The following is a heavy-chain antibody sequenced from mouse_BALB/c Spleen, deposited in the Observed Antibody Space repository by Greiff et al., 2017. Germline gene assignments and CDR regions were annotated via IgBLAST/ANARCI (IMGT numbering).Heavy chain of an antibody. D-gene: IGHD1-2*01. CDR3: ARLPLLRLRAY. CDR1: GFSLTGYG. CDR2: IWGEGST. Sequence: QVQLKESGPGLVAPSQSLSITCTVSGFSLTGYGVNWVRQPPGKGLEWLGMIWGEGSTDYNSALKSRLSISKDNSKSQVFFKMNSLQANDTAIYYSARLPLLRLRAYWGQGTLVTVSA. V-gene: IGHV2-6-7*01. J-gene: IGHJ3*01.